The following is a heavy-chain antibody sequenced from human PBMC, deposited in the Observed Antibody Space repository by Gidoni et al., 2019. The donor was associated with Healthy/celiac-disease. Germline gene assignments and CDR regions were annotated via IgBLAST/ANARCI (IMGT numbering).Heavy chain of an antibody. V-gene: IGHV3-15*01. CDR2: IKSKTDGGTT. J-gene: IGHJ6*02. CDR3: TTDGAVVTPYYYYYYGMDV. D-gene: IGHD2-21*02. CDR1: GFTFSNAW. Sequence: EVQLVESGGGLVKPGGSLRLSCAASGFTFSNAWMSWVRQAPGKGLEWVGRIKSKTDGGTTDYAAPVKGRFTSSRDDSKNTLYLQMNSLKTEDTAVYYCTTDGAVVTPYYYYYYGMDVWGQGTTVTVSS.